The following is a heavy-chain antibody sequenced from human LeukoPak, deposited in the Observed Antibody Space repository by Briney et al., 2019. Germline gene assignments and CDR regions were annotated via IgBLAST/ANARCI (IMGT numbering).Heavy chain of an antibody. CDR1: GFTFSSYA. Sequence: GGSLRLSCAASGFTFSSYAMSWVRQAPGKGLEWISAISGSGTTTCYADSVKGLFTISRDNSKNTLYLQMNSLRAEDTAVYYCAKLGLTGSIRPPTDYWGQGTLVTVSS. V-gene: IGHV3-23*01. CDR2: ISGSGTTT. J-gene: IGHJ4*02. D-gene: IGHD3-9*01. CDR3: AKLGLTGSIRPPTDY.